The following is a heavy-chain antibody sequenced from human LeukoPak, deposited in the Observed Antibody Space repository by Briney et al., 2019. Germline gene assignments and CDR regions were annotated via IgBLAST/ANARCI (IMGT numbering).Heavy chain of an antibody. CDR3: ARDQIFLTGYSPPYFDY. J-gene: IGHJ4*02. CDR2: ISSSSSTI. D-gene: IGHD3-9*01. V-gene: IGHV3-48*01. Sequence: PGGSLRLSCAASGFTFSSYSMNWVRQAPGKGLEWVSYISSSSSTIYYADSVKGRFTISRDNAKNSLYLQMNSLRAEDTAVYYCARDQIFLTGYSPPYFDYWGQGTLVTVSS. CDR1: GFTFSSYS.